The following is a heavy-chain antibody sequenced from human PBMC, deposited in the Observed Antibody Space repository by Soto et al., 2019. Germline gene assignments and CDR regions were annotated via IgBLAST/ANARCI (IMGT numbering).Heavy chain of an antibody. J-gene: IGHJ6*03. CDR2: IWYDGSNK. V-gene: IGHV3-33*01. CDR3: ARDSVDSLRYFYYYMDV. CDR1: GFTFSSYG. D-gene: IGHD3-9*01. Sequence: QVQLVESGGGVVQPGRSPRLSCAASGFTFSSYGMHWVRQAPGKGLEWVAVIWYDGSNKYYADSVKGRFTISRDNSKNTLYLQMNSLRAEDTAVYYCARDSVDSLRYFYYYMDVWGKGTTVTVSS.